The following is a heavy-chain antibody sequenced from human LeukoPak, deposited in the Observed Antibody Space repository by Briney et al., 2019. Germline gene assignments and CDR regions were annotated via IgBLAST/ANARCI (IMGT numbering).Heavy chain of an antibody. CDR3: ASHTYYYGSGLTFDY. Sequence: PSETLSLACTVSGGSISSYYWSWIRQPPGKGLEWIGYIYYSGSTNYNLSLKSRVTISVDTSKNQFSLKLSSVTAADTAVYYCASHTYYYGSGLTFDYWGQGTLVTVSS. J-gene: IGHJ4*02. CDR1: GGSISSYY. D-gene: IGHD3-10*01. V-gene: IGHV4-59*08. CDR2: IYYSGST.